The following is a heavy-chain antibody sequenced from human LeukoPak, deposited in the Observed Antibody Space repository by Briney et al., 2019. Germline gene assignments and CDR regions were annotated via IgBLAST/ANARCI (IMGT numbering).Heavy chain of an antibody. CDR2: ISSSSSYI. D-gene: IGHD5-12*01. J-gene: IGHJ4*02. CDR3: ATGMYKATSDFDY. V-gene: IGHV3-21*01. Sequence: GGSLRLFCAASGFTFSSYSMNWVRQAPGKGLEWVSSISSSSSYIYYADSVNGRFTISRDNAKNSLYLQMNILRAEDTAVYYCATGMYKATSDFDYWGQGTLVTVSS. CDR1: GFTFSSYS.